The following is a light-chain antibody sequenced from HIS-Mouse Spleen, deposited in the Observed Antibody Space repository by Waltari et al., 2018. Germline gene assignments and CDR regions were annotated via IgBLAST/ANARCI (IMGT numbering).Light chain of an antibody. Sequence: SYELTQPPSVSVSPGQTASITCSGDKLGDKYACWYKQKPGQSPVLGIYQDSKRPSGIPERFSGSNSGNTATLTISGTQAMDEADYYCQAWDSSTVVFGGGTKLTVL. CDR1: KLGDKY. J-gene: IGLJ2*01. CDR2: QDS. V-gene: IGLV3-1*01. CDR3: QAWDSSTVV.